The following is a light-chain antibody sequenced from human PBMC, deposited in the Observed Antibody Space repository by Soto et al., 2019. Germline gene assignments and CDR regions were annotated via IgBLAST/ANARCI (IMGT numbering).Light chain of an antibody. CDR2: AAS. V-gene: IGKV1-6*01. CDR1: QGIRNH. J-gene: IGKJ3*01. Sequence: AIQLTQSPSSLSLSVGDRVTITCRASQGIRNHFGWYQQKPGQAPKLLIFAASSLQVGVPYRFSGSGSGTDFTLTISGLQPEDFATYYCLQNSDYPPTFGPGTKVDNK. CDR3: LQNSDYPPT.